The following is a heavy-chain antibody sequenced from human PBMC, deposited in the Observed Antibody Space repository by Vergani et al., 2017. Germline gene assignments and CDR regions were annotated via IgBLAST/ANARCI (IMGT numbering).Heavy chain of an antibody. D-gene: IGHD3-22*01. CDR1: GGSISSGGYY. Sequence: QVQLQESGPGLVKPSQTLSLTCTVSGGSISSGGYYWSWIRQHPGKGLEWIGEINHSGSTNYNPSLKSRVTISVDTSKNQFSLKLSSVTAADTAVYYCATQSYYXDSSGYYHYYYYYGMDVWGQGTTVTVSS. V-gene: IGHV4-31*03. CDR3: ATQSYYXDSSGYYHYYYYYGMDV. CDR2: INHSGST. J-gene: IGHJ6*02.